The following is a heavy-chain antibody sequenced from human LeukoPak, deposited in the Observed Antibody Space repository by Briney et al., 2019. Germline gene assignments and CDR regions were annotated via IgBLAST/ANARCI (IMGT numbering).Heavy chain of an antibody. J-gene: IGHJ6*03. CDR2: IGYDGSNK. V-gene: IGHV3-30*02. CDR1: GFTFSSYG. Sequence: PGGSLRLSCAASGFTFSSYGMHWVRQAPGKGLEWVAFIGYDGSNKYYADSVKGRFTISRDNSKNTLYLQMNSLRAEDTAVYYCATESPSTVTRDYYYYMDVWGKGTTVTVSS. CDR3: ATESPSTVTRDYYYYMDV. D-gene: IGHD4-17*01.